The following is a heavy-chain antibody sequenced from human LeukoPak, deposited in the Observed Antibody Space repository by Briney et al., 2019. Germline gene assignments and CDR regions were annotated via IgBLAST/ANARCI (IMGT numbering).Heavy chain of an antibody. CDR1: GFTFSSHG. CDR3: AAVVRSGSPFDY. V-gene: IGHV3-74*01. Sequence: PGGSLRLSCAASGFTFSSHGIHWVRQAPGKGLVWVSRINGDGSSTSYADSVKGRFTISRDNAKNTLYLQMTSLRVEDTAVYYCAAVVRSGSPFDYWGQGTLVTVSS. CDR2: INGDGSST. J-gene: IGHJ4*02. D-gene: IGHD6-25*01.